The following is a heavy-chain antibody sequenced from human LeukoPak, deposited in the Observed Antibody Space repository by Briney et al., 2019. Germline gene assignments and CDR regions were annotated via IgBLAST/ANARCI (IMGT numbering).Heavy chain of an antibody. V-gene: IGHV1-18*01. J-gene: IGHJ6*02. CDR1: GYTFTSYG. D-gene: IGHD3-3*01. Sequence: GASVKVSCKASGYTFTSYGISWVRQAPGQGLEWMGWISAYNGNTNYAQKLQGRVTMTTDTSTSTAYMELRSLRSDDTAVYFCARVGVGAYYDFWSGYYYYGMDVWCQGTTVTVSS. CDR2: ISAYNGNT. CDR3: ARVGVGAYYDFWSGYYYYGMDV.